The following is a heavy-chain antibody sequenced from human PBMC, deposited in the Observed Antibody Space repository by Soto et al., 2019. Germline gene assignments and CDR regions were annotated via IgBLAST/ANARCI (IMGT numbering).Heavy chain of an antibody. V-gene: IGHV3-33*01. Sequence: QVQLVESGGGVVQPGRSLRLSCAASGFTFSSYGMHWVRQAPGKGLEWVAVIWYDGSNKYYADSVKGRFTISRDNSKNTLYLQMNSLRAEDTAVYYCARVGSATVVNLDYWGQGTLVTVSS. CDR1: GFTFSSYG. D-gene: IGHD4-17*01. CDR2: IWYDGSNK. CDR3: ARVGSATVVNLDY. J-gene: IGHJ4*02.